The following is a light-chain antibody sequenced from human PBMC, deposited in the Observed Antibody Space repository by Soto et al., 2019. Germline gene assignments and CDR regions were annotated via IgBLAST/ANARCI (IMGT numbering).Light chain of an antibody. CDR2: DVS. Sequence: QSALIQPASVSGSPGQSITISCTGTSSDVGGYNYVSWYQQHPGKAPKLMIYDVSNRPSGVSNRFSGSKSGNTASLTISGLQAEDEADYYCSSYTSSSTQVFGTGTKLTVL. V-gene: IGLV2-14*01. J-gene: IGLJ1*01. CDR3: SSYTSSSTQV. CDR1: SSDVGGYNY.